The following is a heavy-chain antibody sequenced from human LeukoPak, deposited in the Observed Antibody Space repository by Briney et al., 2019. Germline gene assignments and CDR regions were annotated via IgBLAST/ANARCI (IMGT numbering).Heavy chain of an antibody. Sequence: GGSLRLSCAASGFTFSSYAMHWVRQAPGKGLEWVAAISYDGSNKYYADSVKGRFTISRDNSKNTLYLQMNSLRAEDTAVYYCARGKWQQLVSVLDYWGQGTLVTVSS. CDR1: GFTFSSYA. J-gene: IGHJ4*02. CDR3: ARGKWQQLVSVLDY. V-gene: IGHV3-30*04. CDR2: ISYDGSNK. D-gene: IGHD6-13*01.